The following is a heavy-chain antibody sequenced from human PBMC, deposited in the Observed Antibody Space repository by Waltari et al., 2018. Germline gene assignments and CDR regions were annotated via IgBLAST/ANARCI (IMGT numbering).Heavy chain of an antibody. V-gene: IGHV4-4*07. J-gene: IGHJ2*01. CDR1: GVPISSYY. Sequence: QVQLQESGPGLVKPSETLSLTCPASGVPISSYYWSWIRQPAGKGLEWIGRIYTSGSTDYNPSLKSRVTMSVDTSRNQFSLKLSSVTAADTAVYYCARHPNRYFDLWGRGTLVTVSS. CDR3: ARHPNRYFDL. CDR2: IYTSGST.